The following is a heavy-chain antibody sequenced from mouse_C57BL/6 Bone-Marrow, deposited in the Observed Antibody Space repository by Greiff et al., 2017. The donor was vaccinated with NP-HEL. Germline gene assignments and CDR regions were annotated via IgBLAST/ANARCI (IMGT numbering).Heavy chain of an antibody. J-gene: IGHJ4*01. Sequence: VKLVESGGGLVKPGGSLKLFRAASGFTFSSYAMSWVRQTPEKRPEWVATISDCGSYTYFPDNVKGRFTIYRDKAKTTLYLQMSLLKSESTAMYYCARCYAMEYWGQGTSVTVSS. CDR1: GFTFSSYA. CDR2: ISDCGSYT. CDR3: ARCYAMEY. V-gene: IGHV5-4*03.